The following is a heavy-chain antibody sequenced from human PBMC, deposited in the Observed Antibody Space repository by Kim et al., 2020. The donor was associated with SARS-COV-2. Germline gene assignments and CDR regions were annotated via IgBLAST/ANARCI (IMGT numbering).Heavy chain of an antibody. V-gene: IGHV3-23*01. D-gene: IGHD2-2*01. CDR2: T. CDR3: AKELAVVVPAA. Sequence: TYYADSVEGRFTRSRDNSKNTLYLQMNSLRAEDTAVYYCAKELAVVVPAAGGQGTLVTVSS. J-gene: IGHJ4*02.